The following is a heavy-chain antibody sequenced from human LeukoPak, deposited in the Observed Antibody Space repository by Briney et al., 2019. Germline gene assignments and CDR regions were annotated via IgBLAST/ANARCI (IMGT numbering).Heavy chain of an antibody. CDR1: GGSISSSSYY. J-gene: IGHJ5*02. CDR3: ARGSRYYGSGSYYNGDWFDP. D-gene: IGHD3-10*01. CDR2: IYYSGST. V-gene: IGHV4-39*07. Sequence: SETLSLTCTVSGGSISSSSYYWGWIRQPPGKGLEWIGSIYYSGSTYYNPSLKSRVTISVDTSKNQFSLKLSSVTAADTAVYYCARGSRYYGSGSYYNGDWFDPWGQGTLVTVSS.